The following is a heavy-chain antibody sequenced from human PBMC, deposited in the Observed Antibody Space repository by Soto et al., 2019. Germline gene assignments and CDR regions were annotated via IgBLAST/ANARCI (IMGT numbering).Heavy chain of an antibody. J-gene: IGHJ6*02. V-gene: IGHV4-39*01. Sequence: QLQLQESGPGLVKPSETLSLSCTVSGGSITSSFYWGWIRQPPGKGLEWIGSIYGTGNTYYNPSLXXRVTISADTSKTPFSLNLISVAAADTAVYYCRSSSRYSTDVWGQGATVTVSS. CDR2: IYGTGNT. CDR1: GGSITSSFY. CDR3: RSSSRYSTDV. D-gene: IGHD6-13*01.